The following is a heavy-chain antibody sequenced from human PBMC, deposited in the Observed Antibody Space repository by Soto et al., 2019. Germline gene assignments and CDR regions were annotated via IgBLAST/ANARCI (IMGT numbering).Heavy chain of an antibody. CDR3: AREGYLEMATIRAFDI. D-gene: IGHD5-12*01. J-gene: IGHJ3*02. V-gene: IGHV3-33*01. Sequence: HPGGSLRLSCAASGFTFSSYGMHWVRQALGKGLEWVAVIWYDGSNKYYADSVKGRFTISRDNSKNTLYLQMNSLRAEDTAVYYCAREGYLEMATIRAFDIWGQGTMVTVSS. CDR1: GFTFSSYG. CDR2: IWYDGSNK.